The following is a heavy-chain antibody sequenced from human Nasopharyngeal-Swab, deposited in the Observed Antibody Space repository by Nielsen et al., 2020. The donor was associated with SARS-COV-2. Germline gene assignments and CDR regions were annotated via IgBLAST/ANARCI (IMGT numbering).Heavy chain of an antibody. CDR3: AREVRGIAARPYSDYYYGMDV. D-gene: IGHD6-6*01. CDR2: INHSGST. V-gene: IGHV4-34*01. J-gene: IGHJ6*02. Sequence: WTRQPPGKGLEWIGEINHSGSTNYNPSLKSRVTISVDTSKNQFSLKLSSVTAADTAVYYCAREVRGIAARPYSDYYYGMDVWGQGTTVTVSS.